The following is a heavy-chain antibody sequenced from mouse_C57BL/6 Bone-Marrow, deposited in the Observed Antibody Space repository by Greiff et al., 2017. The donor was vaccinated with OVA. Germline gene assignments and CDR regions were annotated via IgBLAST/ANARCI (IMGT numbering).Heavy chain of an antibody. J-gene: IGHJ2*01. V-gene: IGHV14-4*01. CDR2: IDPENGDT. CDR3: TFLLHFDY. D-gene: IGHD2-1*01. Sequence: EVQGVESGAELVRPGASVKLSCTASGFNIKDDYMHWVKQRPEQGLEWIGWIDPENGDTEYASKFQGKATITADTSSNTAYLQLSSLTSEDTAVYYCTFLLHFDYWGQGTTLTVSS. CDR1: GFNIKDDY.